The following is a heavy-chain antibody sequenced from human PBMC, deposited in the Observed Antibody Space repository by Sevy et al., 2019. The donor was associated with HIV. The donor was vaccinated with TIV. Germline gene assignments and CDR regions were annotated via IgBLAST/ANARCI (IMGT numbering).Heavy chain of an antibody. J-gene: IGHJ6*02. CDR1: GLTVSDTF. V-gene: IGHV3-53*01. D-gene: IGHD2-15*01. Sequence: GGSLRLSCAASGLTVSDTFMSWVRQAPGKGLEWVSVIYSGGVTYYAESVKGRFTISRDNSKNRLFFQMNTLRDEDTAVYYCARVGYCSGGTCYSGYYYGMDVWGQGTTVTVSS. CDR2: IYSGGVT. CDR3: ARVGYCSGGTCYSGYYYGMDV.